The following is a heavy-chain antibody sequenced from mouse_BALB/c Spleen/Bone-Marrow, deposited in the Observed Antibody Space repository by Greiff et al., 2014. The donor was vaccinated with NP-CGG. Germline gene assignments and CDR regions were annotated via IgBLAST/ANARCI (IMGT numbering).Heavy chain of an antibody. J-gene: IGHJ4*01. V-gene: IGHV5-4*02. Sequence: EVQRVESGGGLVKPGGSLKLSCAASGFTFSDYYMYWVRQTPEKRLEWVATISDGGGYTYYPDSVWGRFTISRDNAKNNLYLQMSSLKSEDTAMYYCARSGERYGAMDCWGQGTSVTVFS. CDR2: ISDGGGYT. D-gene: IGHD2-10*02. CDR1: GFTFSDYY. CDR3: ARSGERYGAMDC.